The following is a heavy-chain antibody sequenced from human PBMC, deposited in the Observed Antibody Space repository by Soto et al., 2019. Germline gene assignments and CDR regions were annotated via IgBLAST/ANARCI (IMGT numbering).Heavy chain of an antibody. V-gene: IGHV3-23*01. CDR2: ISGSGGST. D-gene: IGHD4-17*01. CDR3: AKWGSYGDSANYYYGMDV. J-gene: IGHJ6*02. CDR1: GFTFSSYA. Sequence: EVQLLESGGGLVQPGGSLRLSCAASGFTFSSYAMSWVRQAPGKGLEWVSAISGSGGSTYYADSVKGRFTISRDNSKNTLYLQMNSLRAEDTAVHYCAKWGSYGDSANYYYGMDVWGQGTTVTVSS.